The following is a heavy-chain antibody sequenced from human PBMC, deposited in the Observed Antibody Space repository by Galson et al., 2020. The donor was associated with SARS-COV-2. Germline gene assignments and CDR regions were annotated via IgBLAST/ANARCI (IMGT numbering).Heavy chain of an antibody. CDR2: IYHSGST. CDR1: GYSISSGYY. Sequence: SETLSLTCTVSGYSISSGYYWGWIRQPPGKGLAWIGSIYHSGSTYYNPSLKSRVTISVDTSKNQFSLKLSSVTAADTAVYYCAGDIVVVPAAMGQTNWFDPWGQGTLVTVSS. J-gene: IGHJ5*02. CDR3: AGDIVVVPAAMGQTNWFDP. V-gene: IGHV4-38-2*02. D-gene: IGHD2-2*01.